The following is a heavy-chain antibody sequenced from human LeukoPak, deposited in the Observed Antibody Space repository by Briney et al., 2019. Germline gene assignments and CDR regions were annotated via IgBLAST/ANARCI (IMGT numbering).Heavy chain of an antibody. CDR1: GFTFSSYS. D-gene: IGHD3-10*01. V-gene: IGHV3-48*01. J-gene: IGHJ6*03. Sequence: GRSLRLSCAASGFTFSSYSMNWVRQAPGKGLEWVSYISSSSSTIYYADSVKGRFTISRDNAKNSLYLQMNSLRAEDTAVYYCARDLWFGVTRYMDVWGKGTTVTVSS. CDR3: ARDLWFGVTRYMDV. CDR2: ISSSSSTI.